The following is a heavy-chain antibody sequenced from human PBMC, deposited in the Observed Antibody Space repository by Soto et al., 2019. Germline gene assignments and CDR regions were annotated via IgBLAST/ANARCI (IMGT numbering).Heavy chain of an antibody. D-gene: IGHD6-6*01. CDR1: GGSFSGYY. J-gene: IGHJ6*02. Sequence: SETPSLTCAVYGGSFSGYYWSWIRQPPGKGLEWIGEINHSGSTNYNPSLKSRVTISVDTSKNQFSLKLSSVTAADTAVYYCASYPRQLAKSYYYGMDVWGQGTTVTVSS. CDR3: ASYPRQLAKSYYYGMDV. V-gene: IGHV4-34*01. CDR2: INHSGST.